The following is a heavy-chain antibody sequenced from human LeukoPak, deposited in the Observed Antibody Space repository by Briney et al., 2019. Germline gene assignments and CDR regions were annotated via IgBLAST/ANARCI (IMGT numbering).Heavy chain of an antibody. CDR3: VRLQAVTGNFDY. J-gene: IGHJ4*02. CDR2: INYSGDT. CDR1: GGSISSSSYY. Sequence: SGTLSLTCTVSGGSISSSSYYWGWIRQPPGKGLEWIETINYSGDTYYNPSLKGRVTISVDSSKNQFSLKLSSVTAADTAVYYCVRLQAVTGNFDYWGQGALVTVSS. D-gene: IGHD1-20*01. V-gene: IGHV4-39*07.